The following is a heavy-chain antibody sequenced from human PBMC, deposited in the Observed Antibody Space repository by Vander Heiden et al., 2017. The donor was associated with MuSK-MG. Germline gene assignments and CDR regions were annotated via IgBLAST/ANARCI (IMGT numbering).Heavy chain of an antibody. CDR3: ARDGAKGGYDDILTGYYVYYYYYMDV. V-gene: IGHV3-30-3*01. CDR1: GFTFSSYA. D-gene: IGHD3-9*01. J-gene: IGHJ6*03. Sequence: QVQLVESGGGVVQPGRSLRLSCAASGFTFSSYAMHWVRQAPGKGLEWVAVISYDGSNKYYADSVKGRFTISRDNSKNTLYLQMNSLRAEDTAVYYCARDGAKGGYDDILTGYYVYYYYYMDVWGKGTTVTVSS. CDR2: ISYDGSNK.